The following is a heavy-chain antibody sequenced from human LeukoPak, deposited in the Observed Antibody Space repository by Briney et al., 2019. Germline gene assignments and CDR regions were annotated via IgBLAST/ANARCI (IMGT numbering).Heavy chain of an antibody. V-gene: IGHV3-23*01. Sequence: GGSLRLSCAASGFTFSSYAMSWVRQAPGKGLKWVSTISGSGGSTYYADSVKGRFTISRDNSKNTLFLQVNSLRAEDTAVYYCAKVRTYFYHGLDVWGQGTTVTVSS. CDR3: AKVRTYFYHGLDV. D-gene: IGHD1-14*01. CDR2: ISGSGGST. CDR1: GFTFSSYA. J-gene: IGHJ6*02.